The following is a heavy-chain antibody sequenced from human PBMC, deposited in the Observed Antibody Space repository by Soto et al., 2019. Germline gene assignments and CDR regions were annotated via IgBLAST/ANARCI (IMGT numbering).Heavy chain of an antibody. D-gene: IGHD3-3*01. CDR1: GGSISSSSYY. V-gene: IGHV4-39*01. J-gene: IGHJ5*02. CDR2: IYYSGST. CDR3: ARPGRFPSWFDP. Sequence: PSETLSLTCTVSGGSISSSSYYWGWIRQPPGKGLEWIGSIYYSGSTYYNPSLKSRVTISVDTSKNQFSLKLSSVTAADTAVYYCARPGRFPSWFDPWGQGTLVSV.